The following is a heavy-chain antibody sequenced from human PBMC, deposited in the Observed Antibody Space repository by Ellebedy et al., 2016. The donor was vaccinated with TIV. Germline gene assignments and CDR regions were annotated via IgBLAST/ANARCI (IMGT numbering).Heavy chain of an antibody. J-gene: IGHJ5*02. Sequence: GESLKISCAASGFTFTDFFMTWVRQAPGKGLEWLSYMSVTGQTIFYADAVKGRFTISRDNANNLLFLEMNSRRVEDTAVYYCARLHAVGAYYLETWGQGALVTVSP. D-gene: IGHD3-10*01. CDR3: ARLHAVGAYYLET. CDR2: MSVTGQTI. V-gene: IGHV3-11*01. CDR1: GFTFTDFF.